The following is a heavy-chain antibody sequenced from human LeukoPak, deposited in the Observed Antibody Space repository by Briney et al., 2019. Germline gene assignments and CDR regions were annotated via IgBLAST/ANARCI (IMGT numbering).Heavy chain of an antibody. CDR2: IYYSGST. Sequence: SETLSLTCTVSGGSISSYYWSWLRQPPGKGLEGIGYIYYSGSTNYNPSLKSRVTISVDTSKNQFSLKLSSVTAADTAVYYCARQGGPTYYYGSGSYYDNNWFDPWGQGTLVTVSS. V-gene: IGHV4-59*08. CDR3: ARQGGPTYYYGSGSYYDNNWFDP. CDR1: GGSISSYY. J-gene: IGHJ5*02. D-gene: IGHD3-10*01.